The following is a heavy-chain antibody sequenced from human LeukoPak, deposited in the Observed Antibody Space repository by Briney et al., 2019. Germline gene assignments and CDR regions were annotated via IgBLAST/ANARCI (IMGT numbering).Heavy chain of an antibody. CDR1: GYSFTSYW. J-gene: IGHJ3*02. CDR2: IYPGDSDT. V-gene: IGHV5-51*01. D-gene: IGHD4-17*01. Sequence: GESLKISCKGSGYSFTSYWIGWVRQMPGKGLEWIGIIYPGDSDTRYSPSFQGQVTISADKSISTAYLQWSSLKASDTAMYYCARRDYGDYGPGAFDIWGQGTMVTVSS. CDR3: ARRDYGDYGPGAFDI.